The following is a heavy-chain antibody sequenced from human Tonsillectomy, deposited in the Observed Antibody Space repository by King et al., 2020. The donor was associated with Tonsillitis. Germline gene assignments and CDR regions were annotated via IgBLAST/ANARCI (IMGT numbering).Heavy chain of an antibody. V-gene: IGHV4-59*01. J-gene: IGHJ3*02. CDR1: GGSISSYY. Sequence: VQLQESGPGLVKPSETLSLTCTVSGGSISSYYWSWIRQPPGKGLEWIGYIYYSGSTNYNPSLKSRVTISVDTSKNQFSLKLSSVTAADTAVYYCALEGGSDAFVIWGQGTMSTASS. CDR2: IYYSGST. D-gene: IGHD1-1*01. CDR3: ALEGGSDAFVI.